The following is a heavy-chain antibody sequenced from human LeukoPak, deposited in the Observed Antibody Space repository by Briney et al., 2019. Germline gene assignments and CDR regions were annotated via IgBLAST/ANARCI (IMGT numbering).Heavy chain of an antibody. CDR1: GGSISSGNYY. V-gene: IGHV4-61*02. Sequence: PSQTLSLTCTVSGGSISSGNYYWSWIRKPAGKGLEWIGRIYTSGSTNYNPSLKSRVTISVDTSKNQFSLKLTSVTAADTAAYYCARLLGPLDYVWGSSRSKWGQGTLVTVSS. CDR2: IYTSGST. CDR3: ARLLGPLDYVWGSSRSK. D-gene: IGHD3-16*02. J-gene: IGHJ4*02.